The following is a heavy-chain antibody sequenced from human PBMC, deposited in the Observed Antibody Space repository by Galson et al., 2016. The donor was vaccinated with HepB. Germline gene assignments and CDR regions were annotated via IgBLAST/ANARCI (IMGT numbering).Heavy chain of an antibody. J-gene: IGHJ6*02. Sequence: CAISGDSVSGNSVAWMWIRQSPSRGLEWLGRTFYRSRWRSEFAESVKGRIVIDPDTSKNQFSLQLNSVTPEDTATYYCVRALPNWNYGMDVWGQGTTVTVSS. D-gene: IGHD3-3*01. CDR3: VRALPNWNYGMDV. CDR1: GDSVSGNSVA. V-gene: IGHV6-1*01. CDR2: TFYRSRWRS.